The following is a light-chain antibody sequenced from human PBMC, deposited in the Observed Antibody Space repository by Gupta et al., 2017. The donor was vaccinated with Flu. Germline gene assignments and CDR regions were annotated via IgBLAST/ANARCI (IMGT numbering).Light chain of an antibody. Sequence: EIVLTQSQATLSSSPGDRAIFSCRASQRVNIYLAWYQQKPGQPPRLHMLDASKQAAGIPDRFSGSGSGTDFTLTISTLEPEGWAVYYCQQRSGLPMYTFGQGTKLE. J-gene: IGKJ2*01. CDR2: DAS. V-gene: IGKV3-11*01. CDR3: QQRSGLPMYT. CDR1: QRVNIY.